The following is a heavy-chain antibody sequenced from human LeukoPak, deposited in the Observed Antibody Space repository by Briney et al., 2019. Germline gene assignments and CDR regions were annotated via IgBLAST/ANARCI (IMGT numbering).Heavy chain of an antibody. V-gene: IGHV1-2*04. CDR3: AMTLTPHQWLARGYYFDY. CDR2: INPNSGGT. J-gene: IGHJ4*02. CDR1: GYTFTGYY. D-gene: IGHD6-19*01. Sequence: ASVKVSCKASGYTFTGYYMHWVRQAPGQGLEWMGWINPNSGGTNYAQKFQGWVTMTRDTSISTAYMELSRLRSDDTAVYYCAMTLTPHQWLARGYYFDYWGQGTLVTVSS.